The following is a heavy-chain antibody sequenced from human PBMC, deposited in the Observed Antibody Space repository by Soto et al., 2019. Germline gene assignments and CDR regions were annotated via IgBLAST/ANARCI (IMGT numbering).Heavy chain of an antibody. CDR2: TYYRSKWYN. V-gene: IGHV6-1*01. Sequence: SQTLSLTCAISGDSVSSNSAAWNWIRQSPSRGLEWLGRTYYRSKWYNDYAVSVKSRITINPDTSKNQFSLQLNSVTPEDTAVYYCARERYYDFWSGYMDVPYGMDVWGPGTKGTVSS. D-gene: IGHD3-3*01. CDR1: GDSVSSNSAA. J-gene: IGHJ6*02. CDR3: ARERYYDFWSGYMDVPYGMDV.